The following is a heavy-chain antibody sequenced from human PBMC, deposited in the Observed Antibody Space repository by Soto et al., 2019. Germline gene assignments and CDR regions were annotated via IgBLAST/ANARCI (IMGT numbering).Heavy chain of an antibody. J-gene: IGHJ4*02. CDR1: GFTFISYA. CDR2: ISGSGGST. V-gene: IGHV3-23*01. CDR3: AKELHTSSGWSQVIY. D-gene: IGHD6-19*01. Sequence: PGGSLRLSCAASGFTFISYAMSWVLQAPWKGLEWVSAISGSGGSTYYADSVKGRFTISRDNSKNTLYLQMNSLRAEDTAVYYCAKELHTSSGWSQVIYWGQGTLVTVSS.